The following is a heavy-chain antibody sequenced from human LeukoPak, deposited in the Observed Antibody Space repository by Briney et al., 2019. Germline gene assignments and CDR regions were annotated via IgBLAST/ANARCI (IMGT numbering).Heavy chain of an antibody. CDR3: ARDSSAYCGGDCYQSDAFDI. CDR1: GGTFSSYA. J-gene: IGHJ3*02. CDR2: IIPIFGTA. V-gene: IGHV1-69*06. Sequence: ASVKVSCKASGGTFSSYAISWVRQAPGQGLEWMGGIIPIFGTANYAQKFQGRVTITADKSTSTAYMELSSLRSEDTAVYYCARDSSAYCGGDCYQSDAFDIWGQGTMVTVSS. D-gene: IGHD2-21*02.